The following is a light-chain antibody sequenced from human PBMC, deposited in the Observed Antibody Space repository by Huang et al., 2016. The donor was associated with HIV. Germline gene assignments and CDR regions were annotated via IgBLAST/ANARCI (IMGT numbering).Light chain of an antibody. V-gene: IGKV3-15*01. CDR3: QHYSNWPPLT. J-gene: IGKJ4*01. CDR1: QSIGTN. Sequence: IILTQSPATLSVSPGEGATLSCRASQSIGTNLAWYQQGPGQAPSLLVYGASTRATCVPVRFSGSGSGTQFNLTLSSLQSEDFATYYCQHYSNWPPLTFGGGTKVDI. CDR2: GAS.